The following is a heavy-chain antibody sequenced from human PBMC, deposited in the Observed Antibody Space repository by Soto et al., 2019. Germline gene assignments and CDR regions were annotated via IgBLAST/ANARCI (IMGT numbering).Heavy chain of an antibody. D-gene: IGHD3-22*01. V-gene: IGHV4-31*03. CDR2: IYYSGST. Sequence: SETLSLTCTVSGGSISSGGYYWSWIRQHPGKGLEWIGYIYYSGSTYYNPSLKSRVTISVDTSKNQFSLKLSSVTAADTAVYYCARAFSDSSGLVVYYYGMDVWGQGTTVTVSS. CDR3: ARAFSDSSGLVVYYYGMDV. CDR1: GGSISSGGYY. J-gene: IGHJ6*02.